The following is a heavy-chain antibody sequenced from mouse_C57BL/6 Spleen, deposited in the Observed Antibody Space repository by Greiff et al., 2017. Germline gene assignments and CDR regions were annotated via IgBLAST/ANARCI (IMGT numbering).Heavy chain of an antibody. CDR3: ARTPSSYYGSSPWFAY. J-gene: IGHJ3*01. CDR2: IDPEDGET. Sequence: EVQLQQSGAELVKPGASVKLSCTASGFNIKDYYMHWVKQRTEQGLEWIGRIDPEDGETKYAPKFQGQATITADPSSNTAYLLLSSLTSEDTAVYYCARTPSSYYGSSPWFAYWGQVTLVTVSA. V-gene: IGHV14-2*01. CDR1: GFNIKDYY. D-gene: IGHD1-1*01.